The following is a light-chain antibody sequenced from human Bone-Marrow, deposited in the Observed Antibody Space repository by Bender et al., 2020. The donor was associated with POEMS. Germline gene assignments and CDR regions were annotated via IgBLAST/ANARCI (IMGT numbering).Light chain of an antibody. J-gene: IGLJ2*01. V-gene: IGLV3-1*01. Sequence: SYELTQPPSVSVSPGQTATMTCSGDKLGHKYASWYQQRPGQSPVLVIYQDTRRPSGIPERFSRSTSGDTATLTISGTQAMDEADYYCQAWDSDVVVFGGGTKLTVL. CDR2: QDT. CDR3: QAWDSDVVV. CDR1: KLGHKY.